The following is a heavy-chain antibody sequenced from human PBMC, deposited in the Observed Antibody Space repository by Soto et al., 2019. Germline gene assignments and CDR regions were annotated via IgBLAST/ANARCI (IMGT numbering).Heavy chain of an antibody. V-gene: IGHV3-23*01. D-gene: IGHD2-15*01. J-gene: IGHJ4*02. Sequence: EVQLLESGGHLVQPGGSLRLSCAASGFTFSNFAMSWVRQAPRKGLEWLSGISASGGSTNYADSVRSRFTISRANSENTLFLEMNSLRGEDTAVYYCAKALVGVAPASNFDDWSQGTMVTVSS. CDR2: ISASGGST. CDR3: AKALVGVAPASNFDD. CDR1: GFTFSNFA.